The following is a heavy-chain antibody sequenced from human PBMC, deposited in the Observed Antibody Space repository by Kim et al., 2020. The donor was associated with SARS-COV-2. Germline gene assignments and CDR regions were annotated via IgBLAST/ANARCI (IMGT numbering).Heavy chain of an antibody. CDR3: ARGSDYPPPHNAFNS. D-gene: IGHD6-25*01. CDR1: GGSISSHY. V-gene: IGHV4-59*11. J-gene: IGHJ3*01. CDR2: FYNSGNT. Sequence: SETLSLTCSVSGGSISSHYWSRIRQPPEKGLEWIGHFYNSGNTKYNASLKSRVTISVDTSKSQFSLHLTSVTAADTAVYYCARGSDYPPPHNAFNSWGPGTMVVVSS.